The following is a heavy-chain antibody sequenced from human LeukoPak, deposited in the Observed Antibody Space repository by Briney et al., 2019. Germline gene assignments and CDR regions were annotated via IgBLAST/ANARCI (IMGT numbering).Heavy chain of an antibody. J-gene: IGHJ4*02. CDR2: IYYSGST. V-gene: IGHV4-39*01. Sequence: SETLSLTCTVSGGSISSSSYHWGWIRQPPGKGLEWIANIYYSGSTYYNPSLKSRVTISVDTSKNQFSLKLSSVTAADTAVYYCARQKGYSSGWYFDYWGQGTLVTVSS. CDR1: GGSISSSSYH. CDR3: ARQKGYSSGWYFDY. D-gene: IGHD6-19*01.